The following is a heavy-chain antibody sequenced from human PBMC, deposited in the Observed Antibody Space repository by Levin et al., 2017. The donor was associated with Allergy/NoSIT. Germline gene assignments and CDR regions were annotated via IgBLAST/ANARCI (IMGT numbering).Heavy chain of an antibody. D-gene: IGHD3-16*02. V-gene: IGHV3-49*04. J-gene: IGHJ4*02. CDR3: ARGGPPNYDYNWGSYRDGYFDY. Sequence: GGSLRLSCTGSGFTFGDYAMSWVRQAPGKGLEWVGFIRNKAHGRTTEYAASVKGRLTISRDDSKSIAYLQMNSLKTEDTAVYFCARGGPPNYDYNWGSYRDGYFDYWGQGTLVTVSS. CDR2: IRNKAHGRTT. CDR1: GFTFGDYA.